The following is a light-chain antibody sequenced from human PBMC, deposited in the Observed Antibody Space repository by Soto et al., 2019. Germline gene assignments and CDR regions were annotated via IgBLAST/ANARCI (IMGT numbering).Light chain of an antibody. V-gene: IGKV2-28*01. CDR1: QSLLHSNGYNY. CDR2: LGS. CDR3: MQGQQILFT. J-gene: IGKJ3*01. Sequence: DIVMTQSPLSLSVTPGEPASISCRSSQSLLHSNGYNYVDWYVQRPGQSPQLLIYLGSTRASGVPDRFSGSGSATDFTLKISRVEAEDVGVYYCMQGQQILFTFGPGTTVDFK.